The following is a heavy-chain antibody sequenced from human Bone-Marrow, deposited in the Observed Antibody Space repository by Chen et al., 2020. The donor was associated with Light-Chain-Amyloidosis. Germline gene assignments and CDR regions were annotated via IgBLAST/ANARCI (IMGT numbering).Heavy chain of an antibody. D-gene: IGHD3-10*01. V-gene: IGHV3-23*04. Sequence: EVQLVESGGGLVQPGGSLRLSCAASGFRFSNSGLHWVRQAPGKGLEGVSYVSSSGTIRTTYAESVKGRFTISRDNSKNMVYLQLNSLRAEDTAVYYCAKDGGAWNFDYWGQGTLVTVSS. J-gene: IGHJ4*02. CDR1: GFRFSNSG. CDR3: AKDGGAWNFDY. CDR2: VSSSGTIRT.